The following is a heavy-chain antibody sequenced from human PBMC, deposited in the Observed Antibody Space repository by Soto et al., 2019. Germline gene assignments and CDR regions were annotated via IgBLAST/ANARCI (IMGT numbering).Heavy chain of an antibody. V-gene: IGHV4-4*07. CDR1: GASIISYY. J-gene: IGHJ4*02. Sequence: SETLSLTCSVSGASIISYYWSWIRQPDGKGLEWIGRIYTSGSTNYNPSLKSRVTMSVDTSKNQFSLKLSSVTAADTAVYYCAVDYGGNSFDYWGQGTLVTVSS. CDR3: AVDYGGNSFDY. CDR2: IYTSGST. D-gene: IGHD4-17*01.